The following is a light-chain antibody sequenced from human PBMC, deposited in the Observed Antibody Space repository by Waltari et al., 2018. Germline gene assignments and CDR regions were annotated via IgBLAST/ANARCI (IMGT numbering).Light chain of an antibody. CDR3: CSYTGTATFLL. Sequence: QSAPTQPASVSGSPGQSITISCTGTTSDIGAYNLISWYQQYPGRVPKLIIYEATKRPSWVSDRFTGSKSGNTASLTISGLLAEDEADYYCCSYTGTATFLLFGGGTKLTVL. CDR2: EAT. CDR1: TSDIGAYNL. J-gene: IGLJ2*01. V-gene: IGLV2-23*02.